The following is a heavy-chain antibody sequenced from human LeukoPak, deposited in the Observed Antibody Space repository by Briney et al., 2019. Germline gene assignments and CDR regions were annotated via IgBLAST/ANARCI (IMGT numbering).Heavy chain of an antibody. CDR3: ARDPNLYGSGAFDY. Sequence: SETLSLTCTVSGDSISSTNNYWNWLRQPAGKGLEWIGRISTRGSTNYNPSLKSRVNMSMDTSKTQFSLKLSSVTAADTAVYYCARDPNLYGSGAFDYWGQGTLVIVSS. V-gene: IGHV4-61*02. D-gene: IGHD3-10*01. CDR2: ISTRGST. J-gene: IGHJ4*02. CDR1: GDSISSTNNY.